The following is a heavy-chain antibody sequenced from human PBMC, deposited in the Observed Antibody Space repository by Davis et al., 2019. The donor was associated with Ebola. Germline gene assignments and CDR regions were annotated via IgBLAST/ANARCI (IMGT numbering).Heavy chain of an antibody. D-gene: IGHD5-12*01. CDR3: AKGVAIDGIAY. V-gene: IGHV3-23*01. Sequence: GESLKISCAASGFIFSSYAMSWVRQAPGKGLEWVSAISGSGGSTYYADSVKDRFTISRDNSKNTLYLQMNSLRVEDTAVYYCAKGVAIDGIAYWGQGTLVTVSS. CDR1: GFIFSSYA. J-gene: IGHJ4*02. CDR2: ISGSGGST.